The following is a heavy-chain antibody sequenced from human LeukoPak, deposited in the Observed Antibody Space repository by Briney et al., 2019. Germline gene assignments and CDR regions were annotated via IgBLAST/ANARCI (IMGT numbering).Heavy chain of an antibody. D-gene: IGHD3-3*01. J-gene: IGHJ4*02. Sequence: ASVKVSCKVSGYTLTELSMHWVRQAPGKGLEWMGGFDPEDGETIYAQKFQGRVTMTEDTSTDTAYMELSSLRSEDTAVYYCAIGRGYDFWSDLDYWGQGTLVTVSS. CDR1: GYTLTELS. V-gene: IGHV1-24*01. CDR3: AIGRGYDFWSDLDY. CDR2: FDPEDGET.